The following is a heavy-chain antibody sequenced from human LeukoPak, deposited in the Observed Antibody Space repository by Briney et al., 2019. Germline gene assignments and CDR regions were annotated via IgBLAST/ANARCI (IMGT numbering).Heavy chain of an antibody. V-gene: IGHV3-21*01. CDR3: ARDRVAGKYFDY. D-gene: IGHD1-14*01. J-gene: IGHJ4*02. CDR1: GFTFSTYS. Sequence: GGSLRLSCAASGFTFSTYSMNWVRQAPGKGLEWVSSISSSSSYIYYADSVKGRFTISRDNAKNSPYLQMNSLRAEDTAVYYCARDRVAGKYFDYWGQGTLVTVSS. CDR2: ISSSSSYI.